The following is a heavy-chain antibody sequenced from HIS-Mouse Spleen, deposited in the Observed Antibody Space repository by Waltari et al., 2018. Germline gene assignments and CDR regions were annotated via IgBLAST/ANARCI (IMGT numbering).Heavy chain of an antibody. CDR3: AREIPYSSSWYDWYFDL. CDR2: IYYSGST. J-gene: IGHJ2*01. V-gene: IGHV4-39*07. D-gene: IGHD6-13*01. CDR1: GGSISSSSSS. Sequence: QLQLQESGPGLVKPSETLSLPCTVSGGSISSSSSSWGWIRPPPGKGLEWIGSIYYSGSTYYNPSLKSRVTISVDTSKNQFSLKLSSVTAADTAVYYCAREIPYSSSWYDWYFDLWGRGTLVTVSS.